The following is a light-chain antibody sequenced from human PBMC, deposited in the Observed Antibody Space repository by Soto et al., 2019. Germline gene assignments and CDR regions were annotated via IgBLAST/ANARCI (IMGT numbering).Light chain of an antibody. CDR3: QQYENLPT. Sequence: VQMTLSPFSLPQSVETRVISLVQASQNINNYLSWYQQKPGRAPKLLIYDASNLEAGVPSRFRGSGSGTDFTFTISRLQPEDIATYYCQQYENLPTFGQGTRLEI. CDR2: DAS. CDR1: QNINNY. V-gene: IGKV1-33*01. J-gene: IGKJ5*01.